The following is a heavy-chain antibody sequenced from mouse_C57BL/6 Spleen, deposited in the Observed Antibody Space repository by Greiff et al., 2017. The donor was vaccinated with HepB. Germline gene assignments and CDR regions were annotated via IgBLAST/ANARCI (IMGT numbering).Heavy chain of an antibody. CDR3: ARRDLRGDTFTY. CDR2: IYPSDSET. CDR1: GYTFTSYW. V-gene: IGHV1-61*01. J-gene: IGHJ2*01. Sequence: VQLQQPGAELVRPGSSVKLSCKASGYTFTSYWMDWVKQRPGQGLEWIGNIYPSDSETHYNQKFKDKATLTVDKSSSPAYMPLSGLTSRNSAVYYFARRDLRGDTFTYWGQGTTLTVSS. D-gene: IGHD3-3*01.